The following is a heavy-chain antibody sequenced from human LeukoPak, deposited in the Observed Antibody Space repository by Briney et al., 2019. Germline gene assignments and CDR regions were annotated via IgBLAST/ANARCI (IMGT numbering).Heavy chain of an antibody. Sequence: GGSLRLSCAASGFTVSSNYISWVRQAPGKGLEWVSVIFSDGSSYYTDSVKGRFSISIDNSKNTLYLQMNSLRAEDTAAYYCARAGYGDPHFDFWGQGTLVTVSS. CDR1: GFTVSSNY. V-gene: IGHV3-53*01. D-gene: IGHD4-17*01. J-gene: IGHJ4*02. CDR3: ARAGYGDPHFDF. CDR2: IFSDGSS.